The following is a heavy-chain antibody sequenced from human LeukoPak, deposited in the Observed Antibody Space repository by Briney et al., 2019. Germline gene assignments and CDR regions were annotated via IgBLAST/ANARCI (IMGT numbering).Heavy chain of an antibody. V-gene: IGHV3-21*01. J-gene: IGHJ4*02. CDR2: ISSSSSYI. Sequence: KSGGSLRLSCAASGFTFSSYSMNWVRQAPGKGLEWVSSISSSSSYIYYADSVKGRFTISRDNAKNSLYLQMNSLRAEDTAVYYCARGFVDTAMVGYWGQGTLVTVSS. CDR3: ARGFVDTAMVGY. D-gene: IGHD5-18*01. CDR1: GFTFSSYS.